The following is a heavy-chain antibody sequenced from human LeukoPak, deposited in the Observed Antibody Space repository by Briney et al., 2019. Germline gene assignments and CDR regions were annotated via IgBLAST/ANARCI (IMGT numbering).Heavy chain of an antibody. Sequence: GASVKVSCKASGYTFTSYGISWVRQAPGQGLEWMGWISAYNGNTNYAQKLQGRVTMTTDTSTSTAYMELRSLRSDDTAVYYCAMCTLGVAGYYYYGMDVWGQGTTVTVSS. D-gene: IGHD2-15*01. CDR1: GYTFTSYG. CDR2: ISAYNGNT. J-gene: IGHJ6*02. V-gene: IGHV1-18*01. CDR3: AMCTLGVAGYYYYGMDV.